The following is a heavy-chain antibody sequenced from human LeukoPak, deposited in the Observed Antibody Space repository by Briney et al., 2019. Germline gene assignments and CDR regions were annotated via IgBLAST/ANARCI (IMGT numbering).Heavy chain of an antibody. V-gene: IGHV3-30*18. J-gene: IGHJ4*02. D-gene: IGHD3-22*01. CDR1: GFTLSSYG. CDR2: ISHDGSNK. Sequence: PGGSLRLSCAASGFTLSSYGMHWVRQAPGKGLEWVAAISHDGSNKYYADSVKGRFTISRDNSKNTLCLQMNSLRAEDTTVYNCAKDGYDGSGAYIDYWGQGTLVIVSS. CDR3: AKDGYDGSGAYIDY.